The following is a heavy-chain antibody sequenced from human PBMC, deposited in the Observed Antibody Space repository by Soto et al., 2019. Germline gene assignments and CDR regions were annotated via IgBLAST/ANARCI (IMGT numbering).Heavy chain of an antibody. V-gene: IGHV1-3*01. CDR3: ARDLQGGAAAGLDY. D-gene: IGHD6-13*01. CDR2: INAGNGNT. CDR1: GYTFTSYA. J-gene: IGHJ4*02. Sequence: QVQLVQSGAEVKKPGASVKVSCKASGYTFTSYAMHWVRQAPGQRLEWMGWINAGNGNTKYSQKFQGRVTITRDTSAITAYMELSSLRSEDTAVYYCARDLQGGAAAGLDYWGQGTLVTVSS.